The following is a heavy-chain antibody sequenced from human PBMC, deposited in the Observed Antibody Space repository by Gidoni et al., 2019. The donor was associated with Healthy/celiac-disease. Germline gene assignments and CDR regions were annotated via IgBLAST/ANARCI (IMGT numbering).Heavy chain of an antibody. Sequence: QVQLVESGGGLVKPGGSLRLSGAASGFTCSAYYMSWIRQAPVKGLEWVSYISSSSSYTNSADSVKGRFTISRDNAKNSLYLQMNSLRAEDTAVYYCARVHNPYCSGGSCYLDYWGQGTLVTVSS. D-gene: IGHD2-15*01. CDR2: ISSSSSYT. CDR1: GFTCSAYY. V-gene: IGHV3-11*05. J-gene: IGHJ4*02. CDR3: ARVHNPYCSGGSCYLDY.